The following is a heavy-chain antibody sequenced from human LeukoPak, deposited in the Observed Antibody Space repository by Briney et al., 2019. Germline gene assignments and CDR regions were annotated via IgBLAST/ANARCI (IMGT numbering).Heavy chain of an antibody. CDR1: GDSVSSNSAA. CDR3: AREVAAPGWFDP. D-gene: IGHD6-19*01. Sequence: PSQTLSLTCAISGDSVSSNSAASNWIRQSPSRGLEWLGRTYYRYKWYNDYAVSVKSRITINPDTSKNQFSLQLNSVTPEDTAVYYCAREVAAPGWFDPWGQGTLVTVSS. V-gene: IGHV6-1*01. CDR2: TYYRYKWYN. J-gene: IGHJ5*02.